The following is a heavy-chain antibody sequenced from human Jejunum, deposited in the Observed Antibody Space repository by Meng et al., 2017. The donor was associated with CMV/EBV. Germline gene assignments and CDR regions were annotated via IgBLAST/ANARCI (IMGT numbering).Heavy chain of an antibody. D-gene: IGHD2-15*01. CDR1: VFSPVTGGVC. J-gene: IGHJ4*02. V-gene: IGHV2-5*02. CDR3: AHVVGRYYPSRPDY. Sequence: PTPMNTPTSLSLTFAFFVFSPVTGGVCVGSIRQLPGQALEWLSRVYREHYTRYSTSPKSRLTISKDTYKNEVVLTMTNMDPVDTGTYYCAHVVGRYYPSRPDYWGQGTLVTVSS. CDR2: VYREHYT.